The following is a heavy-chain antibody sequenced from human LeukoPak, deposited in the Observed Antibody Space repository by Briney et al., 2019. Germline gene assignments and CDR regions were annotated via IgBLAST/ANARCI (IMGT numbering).Heavy chain of an antibody. V-gene: IGHV1-24*01. CDR1: GYTLTELS. CDR2: FDPEDGET. CDR3: ATLGTNYYGSGSYYWFDP. J-gene: IGHJ5*02. D-gene: IGHD3-10*01. Sequence: ASVKVSCKVSGYTLTELSMHWVRQAPGKGLEWMGGFDPEDGETIYAQKFQGRVTMTEGTSTDTAYMELSSLRSEDTAVYYCATLGTNYYGSGSYYWFDPWGKGTLVTVSS.